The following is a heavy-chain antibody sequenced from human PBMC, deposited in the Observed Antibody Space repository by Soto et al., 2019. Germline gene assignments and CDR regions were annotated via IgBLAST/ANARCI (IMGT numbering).Heavy chain of an antibody. CDR1: GYSFTSYW. Sequence: GESLKISCKGSGYSFTSYWIGWVRQMPGKGLEWMGIIYPGDSDTRYSPSFQGQVTISADKSISTAYLQWSSLKASDTAMYYCARFGGYSSSWGPEPYYYYYYGMDVWGQGTTVTVSS. J-gene: IGHJ6*02. CDR2: IYPGDSDT. D-gene: IGHD6-13*01. V-gene: IGHV5-51*01. CDR3: ARFGGYSSSWGPEPYYYYYYGMDV.